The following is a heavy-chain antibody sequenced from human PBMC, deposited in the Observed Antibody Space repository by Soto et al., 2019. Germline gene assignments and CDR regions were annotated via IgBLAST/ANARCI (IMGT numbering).Heavy chain of an antibody. V-gene: IGHV3-30-3*01. D-gene: IGHD6-6*01. CDR1: GFTFSSYA. Sequence: GGSLRLSCAASGFTFSSYAMHWVRQAPGKGLEWVAVIPYDGSNKYYADSVKGRFTISRDNSKNTLYLQMNSLRAEDTAVYYCARVFSRAIAARPTNHYYYYYHGMDVWGQGTTVTVSS. CDR3: ARVFSRAIAARPTNHYYYYYHGMDV. J-gene: IGHJ6*02. CDR2: IPYDGSNK.